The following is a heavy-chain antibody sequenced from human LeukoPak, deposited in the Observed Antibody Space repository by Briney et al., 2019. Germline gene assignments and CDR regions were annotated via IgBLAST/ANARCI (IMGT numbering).Heavy chain of an antibody. CDR1: GGSISSYY. V-gene: IGHV4-59*01. D-gene: IGHD1-26*01. CDR3: ARRRGSYSTGVGYYYYYYMDV. J-gene: IGHJ6*03. CDR2: IYYSGST. Sequence: NTSETLSLTCTVSGGSISSYYWSWIRQPPGKGLEWIGYIYYSGSTNYNPSLKSRVTISVDTSKSQFSLKLSSVTAADTAVYYCARRRGSYSTGVGYYYYYYMDVWGKGTTVTISS.